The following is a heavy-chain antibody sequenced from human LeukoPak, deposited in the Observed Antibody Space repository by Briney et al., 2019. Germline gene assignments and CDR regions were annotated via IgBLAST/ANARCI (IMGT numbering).Heavy chain of an antibody. CDR3: ARDTTYYDSSGLN. CDR2: IYSGGST. V-gene: IGHV3-53*01. CDR1: GFTFSSNY. J-gene: IGHJ4*02. Sequence: GGSLRLSCAASGFTFSSNYMSWVRQAPGKGLEWVSVIYSGGSTYYADSVKGRFTISRDNSKNTLYLQMNSLRAEDTAVYYCARDTTYYDSSGLNWGQGTLVTVSS. D-gene: IGHD3-22*01.